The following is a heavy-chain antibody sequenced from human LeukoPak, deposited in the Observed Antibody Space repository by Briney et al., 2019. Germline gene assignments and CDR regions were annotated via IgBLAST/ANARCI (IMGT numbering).Heavy chain of an antibody. CDR1: GLTFSSYG. CDR2: ISYDGSNK. CDR3: AKDRKDY. V-gene: IGHV3-30*18. Sequence: GRSLRLSCAASGLTFSSYGMHWVRQAPGKGLEWVAVISYDGSNKYYADSVKGRFTISRDNSKNTLYLQMNSLRAEDTAVYYCAKDRKDYWGQGTLVTVSS. J-gene: IGHJ4*02.